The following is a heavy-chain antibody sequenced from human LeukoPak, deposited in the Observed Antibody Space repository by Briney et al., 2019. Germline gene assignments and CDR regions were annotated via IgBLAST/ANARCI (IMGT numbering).Heavy chain of an antibody. Sequence: GGSLRLSCAASGFTFSSYEMNWVRQAPGKGLEWVSYISSSGSTIYYADSVKGRFTISRDNAKNSLYLQMNSLRAEDTAVYYCARDYYDSSGFGNWFDPWGQGTLVTVSS. D-gene: IGHD3-22*01. CDR1: GFTFSSYE. CDR3: ARDYYDSSGFGNWFDP. V-gene: IGHV3-48*03. CDR2: ISSSGSTI. J-gene: IGHJ5*02.